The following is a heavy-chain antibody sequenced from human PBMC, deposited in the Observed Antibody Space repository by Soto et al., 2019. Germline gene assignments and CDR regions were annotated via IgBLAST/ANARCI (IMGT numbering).Heavy chain of an antibody. Sequence: QITLKESGPPLVRPAQTLTLTCAFSGFSLTTTRMGVAWIRQPPGKALERLALIYWYDDKRYSPSLKNRLTVATDTSTNRVVLTITNVSPAGTGTYVCAHAGDFGLLSFVRWGQGPLVTVSS. V-gene: IGHV2-5*01. CDR3: AHAGDFGLLSFVR. CDR2: IYWYDDK. D-gene: IGHD2-15*01. J-gene: IGHJ4*02. CDR1: GFSLTTTRMG.